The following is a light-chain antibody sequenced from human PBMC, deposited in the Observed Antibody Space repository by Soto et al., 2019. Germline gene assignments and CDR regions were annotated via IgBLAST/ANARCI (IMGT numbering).Light chain of an antibody. J-gene: IGLJ1*01. CDR2: SYN. CDR3: AAWDDRLSGYV. Sequence: QSVLTQPPSASGTPGQRVTISCSGSSSNIGSNTVNWYQQLPGTAPKLLIYSYNQRPSGVPDRFSDSKSGTSASLASSGLQSEDEADYYCAAWDDRLSGYVFGTGTKLTVL. V-gene: IGLV1-44*01. CDR1: SSNIGSNT.